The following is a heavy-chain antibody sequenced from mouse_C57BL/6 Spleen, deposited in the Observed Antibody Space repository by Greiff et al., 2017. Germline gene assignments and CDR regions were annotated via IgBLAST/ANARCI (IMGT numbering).Heavy chain of an antibody. CDR1: GYAFSSYW. V-gene: IGHV1-80*01. Sequence: VQLVESGAELVKPGASVKISCKASGYAFSSYWMNWVKQRPGKGLEWIGQIYPGDGDTNYNGKFKGKATLTADKSSSTAYMQLSSLTSEDSAVYFCARSGGWLRRAMDYWGQGTSVTVSS. D-gene: IGHD2-2*01. CDR2: IYPGDGDT. J-gene: IGHJ4*01. CDR3: ARSGGWLRRAMDY.